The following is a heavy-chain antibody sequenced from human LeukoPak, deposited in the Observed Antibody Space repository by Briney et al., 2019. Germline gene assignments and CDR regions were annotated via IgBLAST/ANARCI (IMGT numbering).Heavy chain of an antibody. CDR1: GYTFTGYY. J-gene: IGHJ4*02. CDR3: ARVDDRGHYYDSSGPRKLFDY. Sequence: ASVKVSCKASGYTFTGYYMHWVRQAPGQGLEWVGWIDPDSGGTNYAQKFQGRVTMTRDTSIRTAYMELSRLRSDDTAVYYCARVDDRGHYYDSSGPRKLFDYWGQGTLVTVSS. D-gene: IGHD3-22*01. V-gene: IGHV1-2*02. CDR2: IDPDSGGT.